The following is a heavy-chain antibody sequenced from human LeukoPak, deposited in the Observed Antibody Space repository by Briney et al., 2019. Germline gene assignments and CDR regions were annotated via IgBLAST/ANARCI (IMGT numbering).Heavy chain of an antibody. CDR3: ARGSVSGSYFSDY. CDR1: GFTFSSYS. D-gene: IGHD1-26*01. Sequence: GGSLRLSCAASGFTFSSYSMNWVRQAPGKGLEWVSSISSSSSYIYYADSVKGRFTISRDNAKNSLYLQMNSLRAEDTAVYYCARGSVSGSYFSDYWGQGTPVTVSS. J-gene: IGHJ4*02. CDR2: ISSSSSYI. V-gene: IGHV3-21*01.